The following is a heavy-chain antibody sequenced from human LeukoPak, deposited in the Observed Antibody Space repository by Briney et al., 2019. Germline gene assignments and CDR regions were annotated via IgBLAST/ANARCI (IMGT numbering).Heavy chain of an antibody. CDR1: GFTSDDYG. CDR3: ARGNSNFDY. V-gene: IGHV3-20*01. CDR2: IHRNGGST. Sequence: GGSLRLSCATSGFTSDDYGMSWVRQAPGKGLEWVSGIHRNGGSTGYADSVKGRFTISRDNAKNSLYLQMDSLRAEDTALYHCARGNSNFDYWGQGTLVTVSS. J-gene: IGHJ4*02. D-gene: IGHD1-7*01.